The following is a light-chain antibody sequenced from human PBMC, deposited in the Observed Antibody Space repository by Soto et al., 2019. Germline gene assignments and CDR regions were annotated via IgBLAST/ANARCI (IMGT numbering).Light chain of an antibody. Sequence: EIVLPQSPATLSLSPEEIATLACRASQSVSNYLAWYQHKSGQAPMLLIYGASNRATGIPARFSGSVSRTDFTLTISSLEPEAFAVYYCQQRSNWPFTFGPGTKVDIK. V-gene: IGKV3-11*01. CDR3: QQRSNWPFT. CDR2: GAS. J-gene: IGKJ3*01. CDR1: QSVSNY.